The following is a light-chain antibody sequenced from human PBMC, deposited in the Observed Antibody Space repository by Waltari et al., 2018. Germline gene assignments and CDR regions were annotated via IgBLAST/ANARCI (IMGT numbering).Light chain of an antibody. CDR3: SSYTSIKTLA. CDR1: QGISTD. Sequence: DVQMTQSPSSVSASVGDRVIITCRASQGISTDLAWYQQRPGKAPSLLIYAGSTLQSGVPSRFSGSTSGTEFTLTISSLQPEDFATYYCSSYTSIKTLAFGGGTK. J-gene: IGKJ4*01. V-gene: IGKV1-12*01. CDR2: AGS.